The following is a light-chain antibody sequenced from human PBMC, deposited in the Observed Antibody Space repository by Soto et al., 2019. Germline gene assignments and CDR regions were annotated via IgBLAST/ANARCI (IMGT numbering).Light chain of an antibody. CDR3: QQYNGYWT. CDR1: QSISDS. J-gene: IGKJ1*01. Sequence: DIQMTQSPSTLSASVGDRVTITCRASQSISDSLAWYQQKPGKAPKLLIYEASTLKSGVPSRYSGCRSGTEYTPTNSSLQTDDFAIYYCQQYNGYWTFGQGTKVEIK. CDR2: EAS. V-gene: IGKV1-5*03.